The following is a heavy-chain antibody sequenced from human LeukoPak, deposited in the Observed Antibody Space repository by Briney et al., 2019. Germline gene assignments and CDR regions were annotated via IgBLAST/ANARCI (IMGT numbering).Heavy chain of an antibody. J-gene: IGHJ4*02. CDR1: GFTVSSNY. V-gene: IGHV3-53*01. CDR2: MYSGGNT. D-gene: IGHD3-10*01. CDR3: ARGGPGVFAY. Sequence: GGSLRLSCAASGFTVSSNYMTWVRQAPGKGLEWLSVMYSGGNTYYAASVEGRFTISRDNSKNTVYLQMNSLRAEDTAVYFCARGGPGVFAYWGRGTLVTVSS.